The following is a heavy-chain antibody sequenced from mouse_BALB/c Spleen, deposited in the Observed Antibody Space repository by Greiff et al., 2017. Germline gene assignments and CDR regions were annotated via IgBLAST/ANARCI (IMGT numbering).Heavy chain of an antibody. Sequence: EVKLVESGGDLVKPGGSLKFSCAASGFTFSSYGMSWVRQTPGKGLEWVATISSGGSYTYYPDSVKGRFTISRDNAKNTLYLQMSSLKSEDTAMYYCAIQRSSPYYAMDYWGQGTSVTVSS. V-gene: IGHV5-6*01. J-gene: IGHJ4*01. CDR2: ISSGGSYT. CDR3: AIQRSSPYYAMDY. D-gene: IGHD1-1*01. CDR1: GFTFSSYG.